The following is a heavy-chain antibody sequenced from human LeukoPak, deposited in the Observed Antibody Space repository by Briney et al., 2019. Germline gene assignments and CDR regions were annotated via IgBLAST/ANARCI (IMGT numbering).Heavy chain of an antibody. D-gene: IGHD3-22*01. V-gene: IGHV3-23*01. CDR3: AKYYYDSSGYYWDNAFDI. CDR1: GFTFSSYA. J-gene: IGHJ3*02. Sequence: GGSLRLSCAASGFTFSSYAMSWVRQAPGKGLEWVSAISGSGGSTYYADSVKGRFTISRDNSKNTLYLQMNSLRAEDTAVYYCAKYYYDSSGYYWDNAFDIWGQGQWSPSL. CDR2: ISGSGGST.